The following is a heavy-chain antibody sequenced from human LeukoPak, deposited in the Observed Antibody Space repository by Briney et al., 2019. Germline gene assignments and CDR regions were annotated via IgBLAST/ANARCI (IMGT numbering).Heavy chain of an antibody. D-gene: IGHD3-22*01. J-gene: IGHJ4*02. CDR2: ISWDGGSK. V-gene: IGHV3-43*01. CDR3: AKGLRSGYYSGFDY. Sequence: GGSLRLSCAASGFMFEDYSMHWVRQAPGKGLEWVSVISWDGGSKYYADSVQGRFTISRDNSKNSLYLQMNSLRAEDTALYYCAKGLRSGYYSGFDYWGQGTLVTVSS. CDR1: GFMFEDYS.